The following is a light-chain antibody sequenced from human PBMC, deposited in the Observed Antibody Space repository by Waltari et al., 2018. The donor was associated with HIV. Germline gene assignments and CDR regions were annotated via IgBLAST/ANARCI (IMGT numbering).Light chain of an antibody. CDR3: YSTDNSGNHRGV. CDR2: EDS. J-gene: IGLJ2*01. Sequence: SYELTQPPSVSVSPGQTARITCSGDALPKKYAYWYQQKSGQAPVLVIYEDSKRPSGIPGRFSGSSSGTMATLTISGAQVEDEADYYCYSTDNSGNHRGVFGGGTKLTVL. V-gene: IGLV3-10*01. CDR1: ALPKKY.